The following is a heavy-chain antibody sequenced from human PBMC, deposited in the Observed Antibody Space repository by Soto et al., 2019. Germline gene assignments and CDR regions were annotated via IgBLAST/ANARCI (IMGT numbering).Heavy chain of an antibody. CDR2: ISKSSTII. CDR3: ARDTDPRRIAGYFDS. J-gene: IGHJ4*02. Sequence: GGSLRLSCAASGFTFSDYYMSWIRQAPGKGLEWVSYISKSSTIIYYADSVKGRFTISRDNAKNSPYLQMNSLRAEDTAMYYCARDTDPRRIAGYFDSWGQGTLVTVSS. D-gene: IGHD6-13*01. CDR1: GFTFSDYY. V-gene: IGHV3-11*01.